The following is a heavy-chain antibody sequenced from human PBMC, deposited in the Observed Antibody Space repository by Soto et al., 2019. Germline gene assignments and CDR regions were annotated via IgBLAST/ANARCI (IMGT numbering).Heavy chain of an antibody. D-gene: IGHD4-4*01. V-gene: IGHV1-18*04. CDR2: ISGHNGKT. Sequence: QGQLVQAGGEVKKPGASVKVSCKASGYTFINHGISWVRQSPGQGLEWMGWISGHNGKTNYAQKVQCRVTMTTATSTSTTFMELRSLGSDDTAVYYCASDSYRLAYIFEYWGQGTLVSVSS. J-gene: IGHJ4*02. CDR3: ASDSYRLAYIFEY. CDR1: GYTFINHG.